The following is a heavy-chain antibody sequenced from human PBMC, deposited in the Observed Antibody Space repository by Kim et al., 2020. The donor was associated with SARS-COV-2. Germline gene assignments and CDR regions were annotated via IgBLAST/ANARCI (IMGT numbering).Heavy chain of an antibody. V-gene: IGHV3-30*18. Sequence: GGSLRLSCAASGFTFSSYGMHWVRQAPGKGLEWVAVISYDGSNKYYADSVKGRFTISRDNSKNTLYLQMNSLRAEDTAVYYCAKEVRAARVRDDARYYY. CDR3: AKEVRAARVRDDARYYY. CDR2: ISYDGSNK. D-gene: IGHD6-6*01. CDR1: GFTFSSYG. J-gene: IGHJ6*01.